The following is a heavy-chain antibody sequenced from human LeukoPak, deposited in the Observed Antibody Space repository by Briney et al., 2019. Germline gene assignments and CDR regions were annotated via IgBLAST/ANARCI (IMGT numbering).Heavy chain of an antibody. J-gene: IGHJ4*02. V-gene: IGHV3-30*18. CDR2: TSYDGSHK. CDR3: AKDQDSYGLDF. CDR1: GFTISSYG. Sequence: GGSLRLSCAASGFTISSYGMHWVSQAPGKGLEWVAVTSYDGSHKNYADSVKGRFTISRDNSKNTLELQMSSLRAEDTAVYYCAKDQDSYGLDFWGQGTLVTVSS. D-gene: IGHD5-18*01.